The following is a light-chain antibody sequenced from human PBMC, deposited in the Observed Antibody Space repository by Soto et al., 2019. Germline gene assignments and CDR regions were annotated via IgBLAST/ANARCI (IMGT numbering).Light chain of an antibody. J-gene: IGKJ5*01. CDR2: ATS. Sequence: EIVLTQSPATLSLSPGERATLSCRASQSITTGYLAWYQQKPGQAPRLLIYATSNRATGIPARFSGSGSGTDFTLTISSLEPEDFSVYYCQQRYNWPVTFGQGTRLEIK. CDR3: QQRYNWPVT. V-gene: IGKV3-11*01. CDR1: QSITTGY.